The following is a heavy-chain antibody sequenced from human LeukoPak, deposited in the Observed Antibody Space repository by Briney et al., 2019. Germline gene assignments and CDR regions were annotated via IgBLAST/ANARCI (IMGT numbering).Heavy chain of an antibody. D-gene: IGHD3-3*01. Sequence: GGSLRLSCAASGFTFSSYAMSWVRQAPGKGLEWVSAISGSGGSTYYADSVKGRFTISGDNSKNTLYLQMNSLRAEDTAVYYCAKNLPRYDFWSGSNYFDYWGQGTLVTVSS. CDR3: AKNLPRYDFWSGSNYFDY. CDR1: GFTFSSYA. CDR2: ISGSGGST. V-gene: IGHV3-23*01. J-gene: IGHJ4*02.